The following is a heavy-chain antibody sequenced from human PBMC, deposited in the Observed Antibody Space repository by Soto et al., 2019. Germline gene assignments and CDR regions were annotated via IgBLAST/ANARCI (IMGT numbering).Heavy chain of an antibody. J-gene: IGHJ6*02. V-gene: IGHV4-34*01. Sequence: SETLSLTYAVYGGSFSGYYWGWIRQPPGKGLEWIGEINHSGSTNYNPSLKSRVTISVDTSKNQFSLKLSSVTAADTAVYYCARKPHMGYGSGSTIYYYYGMDVWGQGPTVT. D-gene: IGHD3-10*01. CDR1: GGSFSGYY. CDR3: ARKPHMGYGSGSTIYYYYGMDV. CDR2: INHSGST.